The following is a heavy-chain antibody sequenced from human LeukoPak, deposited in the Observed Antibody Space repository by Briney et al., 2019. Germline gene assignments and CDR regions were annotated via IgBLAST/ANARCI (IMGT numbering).Heavy chain of an antibody. CDR1: GYTFTGYY. CDR3: RVRDFWSGYGYYMDV. Sequence: GASVKVSCKASGYTFTGYYMHWVRQAPGQGLEWMAWINPNSGGTNYAQKFQGRVTMTRDTSISTAYMELSRLRSDDTAVYYCRVRDFWSGYGYYMDVWGKGTTVTVSS. J-gene: IGHJ6*03. CDR2: INPNSGGT. V-gene: IGHV1-2*02. D-gene: IGHD3-3*01.